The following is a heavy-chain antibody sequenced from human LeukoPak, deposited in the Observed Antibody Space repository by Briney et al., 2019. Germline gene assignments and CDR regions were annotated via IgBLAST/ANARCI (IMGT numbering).Heavy chain of an antibody. CDR2: INPNSGGT. Sequence: ASVKVSCKASGYTFTGYYMHWVRQAPGQGLVWMGWINPNSGGTNYAKKFKGRVTMTRDTSISTAYMELSRLRSDDTAVYYCAREARIAADRRNYLDPWGQGTLVTVSS. J-gene: IGHJ5*02. V-gene: IGHV1-2*02. CDR1: GYTFTGYY. D-gene: IGHD6-13*01. CDR3: AREARIAADRRNYLDP.